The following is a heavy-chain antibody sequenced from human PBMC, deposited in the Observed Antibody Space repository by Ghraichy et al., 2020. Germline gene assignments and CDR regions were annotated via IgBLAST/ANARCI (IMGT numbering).Heavy chain of an antibody. J-gene: IGHJ4*02. D-gene: IGHD3-10*01. CDR1: GGSITSGSYF. CDR3: ARRSGTHNNRSFDY. CDR2: IYTSGST. Sequence: SETLSLTCTVSGGSITSGSYFWTWLRQPAGKRLEWIGRIYTSGSTNYNPSLKSRVTISVDTSKNQFSLKLSSVTAADTAVYYCARRSGTHNNRSFDYWGQGTLVTVSS. V-gene: IGHV4-61*02.